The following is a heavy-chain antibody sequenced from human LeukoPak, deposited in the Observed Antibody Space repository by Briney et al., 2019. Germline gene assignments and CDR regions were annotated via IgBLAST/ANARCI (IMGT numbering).Heavy chain of an antibody. Sequence: GGSLRLSCAASGFTSSIYWMSWVRQAPGKGLEWVSAISGSGGSTYYADSVKGRFTISRDNSKNTLYLQMNSLRAEDTAVYYRAKDRQQLVLGNYFDYWGQGTLVTVSS. CDR2: ISGSGGST. CDR3: AKDRQQLVLGNYFDY. D-gene: IGHD6-6*01. CDR1: GFTSSIYW. V-gene: IGHV3-23*01. J-gene: IGHJ4*02.